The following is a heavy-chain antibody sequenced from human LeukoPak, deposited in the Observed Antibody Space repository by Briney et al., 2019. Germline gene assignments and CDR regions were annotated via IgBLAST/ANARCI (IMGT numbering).Heavy chain of an antibody. Sequence: PGGSLRLSHAASGFTLSIYAMNCVRQPPGKGLEWVSAISSSGGSTYYADSVKGRFTISRDNSKNTLYIQMNSLRAEDTAVYYCARGYCGGDCYFLYYGMDVWGQGTTVTVSS. CDR3: ARGYCGGDCYFLYYGMDV. J-gene: IGHJ6*02. CDR2: ISSSGGST. V-gene: IGHV3-23*01. CDR1: GFTLSIYA. D-gene: IGHD2-21*02.